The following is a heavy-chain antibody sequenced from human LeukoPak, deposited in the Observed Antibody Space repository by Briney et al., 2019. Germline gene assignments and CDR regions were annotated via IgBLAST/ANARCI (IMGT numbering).Heavy chain of an antibody. V-gene: IGHV4-34*01. CDR3: ARSQEGMDV. CDR1: GGPFSGYY. Sequence: PSETLSLTCAVYGGPFSGYYWSWIRQPPGKGLEWIGEINHSGSTNYNPSLKSRVTISVDTSKNQFSLKLSSVAAADTAVYYCARSQEGMDVWGKGTTVTISS. CDR2: INHSGST. J-gene: IGHJ6*03.